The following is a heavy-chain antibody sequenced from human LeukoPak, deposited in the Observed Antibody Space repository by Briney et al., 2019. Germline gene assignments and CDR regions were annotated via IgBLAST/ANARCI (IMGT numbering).Heavy chain of an antibody. Sequence: GASVKVSCKASGYTFTNYGIIWVRQAPGQGLEWMGWISGYNGNTNYAQKLQDRVTMTTDTSTSTAYMELRSLRSDDTAVYYCARSQTTYYYGSGSYHKDNFDYWGQGTLVTVSS. CDR2: ISGYNGNT. J-gene: IGHJ4*02. CDR1: GYTFTNYG. CDR3: ARSQTTYYYGSGSYHKDNFDY. V-gene: IGHV1-18*01. D-gene: IGHD3-10*01.